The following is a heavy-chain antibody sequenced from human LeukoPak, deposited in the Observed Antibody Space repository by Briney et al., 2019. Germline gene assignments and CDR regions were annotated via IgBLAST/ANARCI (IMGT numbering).Heavy chain of an antibody. D-gene: IGHD6-6*01. CDR2: INPSGGST. Sequence: GASVKVSCKASTYTFTSYDFNWVRQAPGQGLEWMGIINPSGGSTSYAQKFQGRVTMTRDTSTSTVYMELSSLRSEDTAVYYCARTAGRTFDYWGQGTLVTVSS. CDR3: ARTAGRTFDY. V-gene: IGHV1-46*01. CDR1: TYTFTSYD. J-gene: IGHJ4*02.